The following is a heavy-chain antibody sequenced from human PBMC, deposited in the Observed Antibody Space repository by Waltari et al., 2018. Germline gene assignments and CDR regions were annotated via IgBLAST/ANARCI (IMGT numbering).Heavy chain of an antibody. J-gene: IGHJ4*02. CDR2: IYTSGST. CDR3: AREGLLGSYSLWVVQS. D-gene: IGHD1-26*01. Sequence: QVQLQESGPGLVKPSETLSLTCTVSGGSISSYYWSWIRQPAGKGLEWIGRIYTSGSTNYNPALKSRVTMSVDTSKNQFSLKLSSVTAADTAVYYCAREGLLGSYSLWVVQSWGQGTLVTVSS. CDR1: GGSISSYY. V-gene: IGHV4-4*07.